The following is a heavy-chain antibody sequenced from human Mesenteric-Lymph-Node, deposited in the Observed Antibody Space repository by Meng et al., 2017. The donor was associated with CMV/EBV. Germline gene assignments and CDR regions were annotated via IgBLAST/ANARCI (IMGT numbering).Heavy chain of an antibody. CDR3: ARGQSYYYHTSGHRYIDY. CDR2: IYPGDSDT. V-gene: IGHV5-51*01. Sequence: GESLKISCRGSGYGFSNYWIGWVRPMPGKGLEWMGIIYPGDSDTKYSPSFQGQVSISVDKSISTAYLQWSSLKASDTAIYYCARGQSYYYHTSGHRYIDYWGQGTLVTVSS. D-gene: IGHD3-22*01. J-gene: IGHJ4*02. CDR1: GYGFSNYW.